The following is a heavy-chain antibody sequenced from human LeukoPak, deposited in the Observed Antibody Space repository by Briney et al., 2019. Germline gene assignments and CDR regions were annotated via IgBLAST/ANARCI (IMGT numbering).Heavy chain of an antibody. CDR1: GGSFSGYY. V-gene: IGHV4-34*01. D-gene: IGHD2-2*01. J-gene: IGHJ4*02. Sequence: PSETLSLTCAVYGGSFSGYYWSWIRQPPGKGLEWIGEINHSGSTNYNPFLKSRVTISVDTSKNQFSLKLSSVTAADTAVYYCARARGSSAFDYWGQGTLVTVSS. CDR2: INHSGST. CDR3: ARARGSSAFDY.